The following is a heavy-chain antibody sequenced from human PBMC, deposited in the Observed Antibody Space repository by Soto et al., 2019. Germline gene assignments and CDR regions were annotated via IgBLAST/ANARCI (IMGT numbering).Heavy chain of an antibody. Sequence: GGALRLSCAASVFTFSSYAMGWLLQAAGEGLKWVSAISGSGGSTYYADSVKGRFTISRDNSKNTLYLQMNSLRAEDTAVYYCAKDQEDYYDSSGYYYPSGMDVWGQGTTVTVSS. CDR3: AKDQEDYYDSSGYYYPSGMDV. CDR1: VFTFSSYA. CDR2: ISGSGGST. J-gene: IGHJ6*02. V-gene: IGHV3-23*01. D-gene: IGHD3-22*01.